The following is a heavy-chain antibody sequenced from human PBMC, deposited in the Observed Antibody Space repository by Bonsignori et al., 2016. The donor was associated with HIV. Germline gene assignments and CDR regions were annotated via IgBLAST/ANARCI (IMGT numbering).Heavy chain of an antibody. CDR1: GGSINSYY. J-gene: IGHJ6*03. D-gene: IGHD5-18*01. Sequence: SETLSLTCTVSGGSINSYYWSWIRQPAGKGLEWIGRIYTSGSTNYNPSLKSRVTMSVDTSKNQFSLKLSSVTAADTAVYYCAREAYNYGFGFIDNYYYYYMDVWGKGTTVTVS. V-gene: IGHV4-4*07. CDR3: AREAYNYGFGFIDNYYYYYMDV. CDR2: IYTSGST.